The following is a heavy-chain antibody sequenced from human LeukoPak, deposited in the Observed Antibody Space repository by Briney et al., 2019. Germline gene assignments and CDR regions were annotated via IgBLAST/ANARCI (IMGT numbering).Heavy chain of an antibody. Sequence: ASVKVSCTASGYTFTVYYMYWGRHAPGQGHGWMGWINPNSGGTNYAQKFQGRVTITRDTSISTAYMQLSRLRSDDKAVYYCARDNRDPITMVRGGDYYYYGMDVWGQGTTVTVSS. V-gene: IGHV1-2*02. CDR3: ARDNRDPITMVRGGDYYYYGMDV. D-gene: IGHD3-10*01. CDR2: INPNSGGT. J-gene: IGHJ6*02. CDR1: GYTFTVYY.